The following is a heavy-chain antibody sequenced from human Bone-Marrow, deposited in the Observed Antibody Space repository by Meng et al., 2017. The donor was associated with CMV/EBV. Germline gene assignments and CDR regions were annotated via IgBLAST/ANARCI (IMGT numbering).Heavy chain of an antibody. D-gene: IGHD5-18*01. CDR1: GGSFSGYY. CDR2: INHSGST. CDR3: ARVPSPGDTAMVLVDY. V-gene: IGHV4-34*01. J-gene: IGHJ4*02. Sequence: GSLRLSCAVYGGSFSGYYWSWIRQPPGKGLEWIGEINHSGSTNYNPSLKSRVTISVDTSKNQFSLKLSSVTAADTAVYYCARVPSPGDTAMVLVDYWGQGTLVTVSS.